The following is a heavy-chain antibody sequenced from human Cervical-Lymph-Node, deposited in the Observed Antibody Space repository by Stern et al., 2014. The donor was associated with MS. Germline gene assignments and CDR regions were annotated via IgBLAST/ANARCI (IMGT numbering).Heavy chain of an antibody. J-gene: IGHJ6*02. Sequence: VQLVESGAEVKKPGSSVTVSCKASGDTLSNFAISWARQAPGQGLEWMGWIIPILGTTHYAPQFPDRAQFTPGEATGPAYMDLSSLGSEDAAVYYCARDNDDHGMDVWGQGTTITVSS. V-gene: IGHV1-69*01. CDR3: ARDNDDHGMDV. CDR2: IIPILGTT. CDR1: GDTLSNFA. D-gene: IGHD1-1*01.